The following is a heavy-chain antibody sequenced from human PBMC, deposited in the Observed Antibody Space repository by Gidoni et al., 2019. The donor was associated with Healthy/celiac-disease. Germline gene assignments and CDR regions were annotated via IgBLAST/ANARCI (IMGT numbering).Heavy chain of an antibody. D-gene: IGHD3-16*02. V-gene: IGHV1-58*02. CDR1: GFTFTSSA. Sequence: QMQLVQSGPEVKKPRPSVTVSCKASGFTFTSSAMQWVRQARGHRLEWIGWIVVGSGNTNYAQKFQERVTITRDMSTSTAYMELSSLRSEDTAVYYCAADLVDDYVWGSYRYDYWGQGTLVTVSS. J-gene: IGHJ4*02. CDR2: IVVGSGNT. CDR3: AADLVDDYVWGSYRYDY.